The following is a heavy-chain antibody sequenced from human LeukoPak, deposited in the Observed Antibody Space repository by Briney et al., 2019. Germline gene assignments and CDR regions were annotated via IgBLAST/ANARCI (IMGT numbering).Heavy chain of an antibody. V-gene: IGHV1-8*01. CDR3: TRETSSRYFDF. CDR2: MNPNSGNT. CDR1: GDTFTTYD. J-gene: IGHJ4*02. Sequence: HGASVKVSCKASGDTFTTYDFNWVRQATGQGLEWMGWMNPNSGNTGYAQKFRDRISITRNTSISTAYMELRSLTSEDTGVYYCTRETSSRYFDFWGQGTLVTVSS.